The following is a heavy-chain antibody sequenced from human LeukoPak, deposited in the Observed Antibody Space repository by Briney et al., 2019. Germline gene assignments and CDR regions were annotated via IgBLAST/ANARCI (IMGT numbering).Heavy chain of an antibody. V-gene: IGHV4-4*07. CDR3: ARDMGVSQRYWYFDL. CDR1: GGSIRSYR. Sequence: SETLSLTCSVSGGSIRSYRCSWIRQPAGKGLEWIGRMYASGSTNFNPSLKSRVTMSVDTSKNQFSLNLSSVTAADTAVYYCARDMGVSQRYWYFDLWGPGTLVTVSS. CDR2: MYASGST. J-gene: IGHJ2*01. D-gene: IGHD2-2*01.